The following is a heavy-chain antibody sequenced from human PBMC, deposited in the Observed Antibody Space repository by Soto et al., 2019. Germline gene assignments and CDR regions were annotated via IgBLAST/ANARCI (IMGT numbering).Heavy chain of an antibody. CDR2: IYYSGST. Sequence: SETLSLTCTVSGGSISSGDYCWSWIRQPPGKGLEWIGYIYYSGSTYYNPSLKSRVTISVDTSKNQFSLKLSSVTAADTAVYYCARDSTSAGSRDYWGQGTLVTVSS. J-gene: IGHJ4*02. CDR1: GGSISSGDYC. D-gene: IGHD6-13*01. CDR3: ARDSTSAGSRDY. V-gene: IGHV4-30-4*01.